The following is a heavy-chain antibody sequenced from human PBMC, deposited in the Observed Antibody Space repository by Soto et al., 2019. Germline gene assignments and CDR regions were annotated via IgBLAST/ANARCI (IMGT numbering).Heavy chain of an antibody. CDR1: GFTFSNYG. CDR3: AKPLYGGTNDYFDY. J-gene: IGHJ4*02. D-gene: IGHD4-17*01. Sequence: GGSLRLSYAASGFTFSNYGMHWVRQAPGKGLEWVAFISYDGSYKYYADSVKGRFTISRDNSKNTLYLQLNSLRAEDTAVYYCAKPLYGGTNDYFDYWGQGNLVTVS. CDR2: ISYDGSYK. V-gene: IGHV3-30*18.